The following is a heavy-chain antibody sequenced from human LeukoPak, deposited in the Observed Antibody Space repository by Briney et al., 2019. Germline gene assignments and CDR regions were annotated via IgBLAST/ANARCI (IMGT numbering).Heavy chain of an antibody. CDR2: IYYSGST. D-gene: IGHD6-13*01. Sequence: SETLSLTCTVSGGSISSSSYYWGWIRQPPGKGLEWIGSIYYSGSTYYNPSLKSRVTISVDTSKNQFSLKLSSVTAADTAVYYCARHMIWWGYSSSWPDYWGQGTLATVSS. CDR3: ARHMIWWGYSSSWPDY. V-gene: IGHV4-39*01. J-gene: IGHJ4*02. CDR1: GGSISSSSYY.